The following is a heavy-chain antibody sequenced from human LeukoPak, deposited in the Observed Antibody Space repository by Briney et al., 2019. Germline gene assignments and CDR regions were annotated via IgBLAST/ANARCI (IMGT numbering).Heavy chain of an antibody. Sequence: PSETLALTCTVSGGSISSNSYYWGWIRQPPGKGLEWIGSIYYSGSTYYNPSLKSRVTISVDTSKNQFSLKLSSVTAADTAVYYCARDGFRVTTSSDWYFDLWGRGTLVTVSS. V-gene: IGHV4-39*07. J-gene: IGHJ2*01. CDR1: GGSISSNSYY. CDR3: ARDGFRVTTSSDWYFDL. CDR2: IYYSGST. D-gene: IGHD4-17*01.